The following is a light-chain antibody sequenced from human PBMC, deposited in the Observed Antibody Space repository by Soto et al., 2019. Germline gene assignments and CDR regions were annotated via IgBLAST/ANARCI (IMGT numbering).Light chain of an antibody. CDR2: AAS. CDR1: QGIGNY. CDR3: QKYDHAPLT. V-gene: IGKV1-27*01. J-gene: IGKJ4*01. Sequence: DIQMTQSPSSLSASVGDRVTITCRASQGIGNYLAWYQQRPGKVPKLLIYAASTLQSGVPSRFSGSGSGPDFTLTISSLQPEDVATYYCQKYDHAPLTFGGGTKVAIK.